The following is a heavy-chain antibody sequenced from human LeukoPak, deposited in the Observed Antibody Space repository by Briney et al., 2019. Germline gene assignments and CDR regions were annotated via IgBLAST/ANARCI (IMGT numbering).Heavy chain of an antibody. CDR2: IYYSGST. D-gene: IGHD6-13*01. CDR1: GGSISSYY. Sequence: SETLSLTCTVSGGSISSYYWSWIRQPPGKGLEWIGYIYYSGSTNYNPSLKSRVTISVDTSKNQFSLKLSSVTAADTAVYYCARVAGSYRGSSWHLYRNWYFDLWGRGTLVTVSS. V-gene: IGHV4-59*12. CDR3: ARVAGSYRGSSWHLYRNWYFDL. J-gene: IGHJ2*01.